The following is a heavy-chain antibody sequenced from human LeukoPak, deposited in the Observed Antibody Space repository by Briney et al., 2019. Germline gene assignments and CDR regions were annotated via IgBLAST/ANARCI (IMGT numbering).Heavy chain of an antibody. CDR3: ATRGYSYGQYYFDY. J-gene: IGHJ4*02. D-gene: IGHD5-18*01. CDR2: IYHSGST. CDR1: GYSISRGDY. Sequence: KPSETLSLTCAVSGYSISRGDYLGGIRQPPGKGLEGIGSIYHSGSTYYNPSLKSRVTISVDTSKNHFSLKLSSVTAADTDVYYCATRGYSYGQYYFDYWGQGTLVTVSS. V-gene: IGHV4-38-2*01.